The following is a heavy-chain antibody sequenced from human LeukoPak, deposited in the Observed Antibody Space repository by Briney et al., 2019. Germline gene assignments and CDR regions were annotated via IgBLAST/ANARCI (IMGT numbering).Heavy chain of an antibody. CDR3: AKDSRFSGNYKAFDI. D-gene: IGHD1-26*01. J-gene: IGHJ3*02. CDR2: ISSSGGTT. Sequence: PGGSLRLSCAASGFTFSSYAMSWVRQGPGKGLEWVSGISSSGGTTNYADSVKGRFTISRDNSKKALYLQMNSLRAEDTAVYYCAKDSRFSGNYKAFDIWGQGTLVTVSS. CDR1: GFTFSSYA. V-gene: IGHV3-23*01.